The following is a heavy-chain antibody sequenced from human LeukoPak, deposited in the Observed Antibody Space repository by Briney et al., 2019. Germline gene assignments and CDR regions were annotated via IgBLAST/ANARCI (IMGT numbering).Heavy chain of an antibody. D-gene: IGHD2-2*01. CDR1: GGSISSSSYY. Sequence: SETLSLTCTVSGGSISSSSYYWGWIRQPPGKGLEWIGSIYYSGSTYYNPSLKSRVTISVDTSKNQFSLKLSSVTAADTAVYYCARAHFSRKAYNWFDPWGQGTLVTVSS. V-gene: IGHV4-39*07. J-gene: IGHJ5*02. CDR3: ARAHFSRKAYNWFDP. CDR2: IYYSGST.